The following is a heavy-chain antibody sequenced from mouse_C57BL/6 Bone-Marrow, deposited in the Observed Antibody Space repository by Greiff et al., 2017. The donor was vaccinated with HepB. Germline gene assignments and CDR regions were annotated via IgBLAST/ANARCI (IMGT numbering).Heavy chain of an antibody. CDR3: SRRGDYTRGLEYFDV. Sequence: VQLQQSGAELVKPGASVKLSCTASGFNIKDYYMHWVKQRTEQGLEWIGRIDPEDGETKSAPKFQGKATITADTSSNTAYLQLSSLTSEDTAVYYCSRRGDYTRGLEYFDVWGTGTTVTVSS. CDR2: IDPEDGET. CDR1: GFNIKDYY. D-gene: IGHD2-13*01. J-gene: IGHJ1*03. V-gene: IGHV14-2*01.